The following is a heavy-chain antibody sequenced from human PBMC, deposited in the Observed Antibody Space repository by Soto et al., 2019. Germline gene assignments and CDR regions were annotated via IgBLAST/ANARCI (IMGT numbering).Heavy chain of an antibody. J-gene: IGHJ5*02. CDR2: INAGNGNT. V-gene: IGHV1-3*01. CDR1: GYTFNSHA. Sequence: ASVKVSCKASGYTFNSHAIHWVRQAPGQRPEWMGWINAGNGNTKYSDNSKNTLYLQMNSLRAEDTAVYYCAKDPLISSGWYGWFDPWGQGTLVTVSS. D-gene: IGHD6-19*01. CDR3: GWFDP.